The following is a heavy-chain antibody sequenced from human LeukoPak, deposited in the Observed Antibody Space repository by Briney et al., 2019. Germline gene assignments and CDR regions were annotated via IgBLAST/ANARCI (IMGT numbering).Heavy chain of an antibody. CDR2: ISYDGSNK. CDR3: ARQLGITSGYYGMDV. V-gene: IGHV3-30-3*01. D-gene: IGHD7-27*01. CDR1: GFTFSSYA. Sequence: GGSLRLSCAASGFTFSSYAMHWVRQAPGKGLEWVAVISYDGSNKYYADSVKGRFTISRDNSKSTLYLQMNSLRAEDTAVYYCARQLGITSGYYGMDVWGQGTTVTVSS. J-gene: IGHJ6*02.